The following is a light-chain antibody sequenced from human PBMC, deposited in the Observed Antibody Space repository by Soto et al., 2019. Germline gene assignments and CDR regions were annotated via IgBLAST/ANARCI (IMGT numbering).Light chain of an antibody. CDR3: QQSYSTLMYT. Sequence: IQMTQSPSALCASFGDRVNITCRASQSISRWLAWYQQKPGKAPKLLMYDVSSLQGGVPSRFSGSGSGTDFTLTISSLQPEDFATYYCQQSYSTLMYTFGQGTKVDIK. J-gene: IGKJ2*01. V-gene: IGKV1-39*01. CDR2: DVS. CDR1: QSISRW.